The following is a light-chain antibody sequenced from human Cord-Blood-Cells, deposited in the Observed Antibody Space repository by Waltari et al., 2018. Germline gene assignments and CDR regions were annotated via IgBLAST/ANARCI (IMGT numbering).Light chain of an antibody. CDR2: GAS. CDR1: QSVSSN. Sequence: EIVMTQSPPTLSVSPGERATLSCRARQSVSSNLAWYQQKPGQAPRLLIYGASTRATGIPARFSGSGSGTEFTLTISSLQSEDFAVYYCQQYNNWPPLTFGGGTKVEIK. J-gene: IGKJ4*01. CDR3: QQYNNWPPLT. V-gene: IGKV3-15*01.